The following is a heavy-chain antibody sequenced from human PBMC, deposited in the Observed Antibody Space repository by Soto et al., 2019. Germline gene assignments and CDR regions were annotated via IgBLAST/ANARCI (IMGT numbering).Heavy chain of an antibody. J-gene: IGHJ3*02. D-gene: IGHD1-1*01. Sequence: QITVKESGPTLVTPTQTLTLTCTFSGFSFSTSGAGVGWIRQPPGKALEWLALIFWNDDKRYTPSLNSRLTITKDTSKKQVVLTMSNLDPVATATYFCAHRRDASTTGGAFDIWGLGTKVTVSS. V-gene: IGHV2-5*01. CDR2: IFWNDDK. CDR1: GFSFSTSGAG. CDR3: AHRRDASTTGGAFDI.